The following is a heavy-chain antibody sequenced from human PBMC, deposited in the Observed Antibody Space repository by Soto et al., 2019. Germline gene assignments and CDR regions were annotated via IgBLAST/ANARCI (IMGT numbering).Heavy chain of an antibody. J-gene: IGHJ6*03. CDR2: IYSDGSST. D-gene: IGHD3-16*01. Sequence: EVHLVESGGGLVQPGGSLRVSCAASGFPFSNYWMDWVRQTPGKGLVWVAGIYSDGSSTRYAESVKGLFTISRDNAKNTLFIQMNSLRVEDTAVYYCAREWRHWVDETYYYYMDVWGNGTPVTVSS. CDR1: GFPFSNYW. V-gene: IGHV3-74*01. CDR3: AREWRHWVDETYYYYMDV.